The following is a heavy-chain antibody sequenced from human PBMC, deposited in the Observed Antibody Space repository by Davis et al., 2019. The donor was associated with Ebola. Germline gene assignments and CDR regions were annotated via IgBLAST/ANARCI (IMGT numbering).Heavy chain of an antibody. Sequence: GGSLRLSCAASGFTFSSYSMNWVHQAPGKGLEWVSSISSGSSYIYYADSVKGRFTISRDNAKNSLYLQMNSLRAEDTAVYYCARALPPGQWLANDAFDIWGQGTMVTVSS. J-gene: IGHJ3*02. V-gene: IGHV3-21*01. CDR2: ISSGSSYI. CDR1: GFTFSSYS. D-gene: IGHD6-19*01. CDR3: ARALPPGQWLANDAFDI.